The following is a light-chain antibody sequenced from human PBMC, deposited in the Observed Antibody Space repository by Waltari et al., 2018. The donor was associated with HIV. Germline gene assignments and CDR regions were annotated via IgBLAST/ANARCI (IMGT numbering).Light chain of an antibody. V-gene: IGLV2-23*02. Sequence: QSALTQPASVSGSPGQSITISCTGTSIHVGSYNLVSWYQHHPGKAPKLMIYEVSKRPSGVSNRFSGSKSGNTASLTISGLQAEDEADYYCCSYAGSSTHVFGSGTKVTVL. J-gene: IGLJ1*01. CDR3: CSYAGSSTHV. CDR2: EVS. CDR1: SIHVGSYNL.